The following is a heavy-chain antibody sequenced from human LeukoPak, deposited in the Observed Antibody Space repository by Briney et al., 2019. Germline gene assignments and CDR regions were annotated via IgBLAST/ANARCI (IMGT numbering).Heavy chain of an antibody. J-gene: IGHJ4*02. Sequence: GGSLRLSCAASGFTFSSYSMNWVRQAPGKGLEWVSYISSSSSTIYYADSVKGRFTISRDNSKNTLYLQMNSLGTEDTAVFYCARSPGDCWGQGTLVTVSS. V-gene: IGHV3-48*01. CDR1: GFTFSSYS. D-gene: IGHD1-14*01. CDR2: ISSSSSTI. CDR3: ARSPGDC.